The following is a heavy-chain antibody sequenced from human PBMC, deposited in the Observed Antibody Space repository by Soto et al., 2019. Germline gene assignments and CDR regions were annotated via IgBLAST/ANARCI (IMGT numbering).Heavy chain of an antibody. CDR1: GYTFISHG. Sequence: QVQLVQSGVEVKKPGASVKVSCKASGYTFISHGISWVRQAPGQGLEWMGWISGKNGNTNYAQKLQGRITLTTNTSTSTAYMELRSVRSVDAAVYYCARVSSSIVVVPDYGMDVWGQGTTVTVSS. CDR3: ARVSSSIVVVPDYGMDV. V-gene: IGHV1-18*04. D-gene: IGHD2-15*01. CDR2: ISGKNGNT. J-gene: IGHJ6*02.